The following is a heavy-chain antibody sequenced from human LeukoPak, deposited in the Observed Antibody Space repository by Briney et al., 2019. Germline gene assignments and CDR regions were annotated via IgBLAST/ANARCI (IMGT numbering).Heavy chain of an antibody. V-gene: IGHV1-46*03. Sequence: ASVKVSCKASGYTFTSYYMHWVRQAPGQGLEWRGIINPSGGSTSYAKTFQGRVTMTRDTSTSTVYMELSSLRSEDTAVYYCARGSVRYFDPIHAFDIWGQGTMVTVSS. CDR3: ARGSVRYFDPIHAFDI. D-gene: IGHD3-9*01. CDR1: GYTFTSYY. J-gene: IGHJ3*02. CDR2: INPSGGST.